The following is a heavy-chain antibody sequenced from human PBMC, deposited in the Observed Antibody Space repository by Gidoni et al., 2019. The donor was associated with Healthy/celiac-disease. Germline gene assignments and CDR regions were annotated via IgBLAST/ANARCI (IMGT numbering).Heavy chain of an antibody. CDR1: GYPLSNNGRG. Sequence: QITWKESDNTLEKLTPTTPLTCTSSGYPLSNNGRGVGWIRQPPGQALEWLSLIYWNADNRYSPSLKSRLSRTKGSSKNSLVLTMTNIDPVDIATYYCAHKAGWCVYSGGVDWFDPWGQGTLVTVSS. D-gene: IGHD6-25*01. CDR2: IYWNADN. V-gene: IGHV2-5*01. CDR3: AHKAGWCVYSGGVDWFDP. J-gene: IGHJ5*02.